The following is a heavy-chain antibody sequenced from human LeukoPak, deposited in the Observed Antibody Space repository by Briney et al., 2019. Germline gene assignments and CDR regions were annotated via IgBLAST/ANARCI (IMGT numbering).Heavy chain of an antibody. CDR1: GFTFSSYA. V-gene: IGHV3-21*04. CDR3: AKDRYDSGWRLNDY. D-gene: IGHD6-19*01. Sequence: GGSLRLSCSASGFTFSSYAMHWVRQAPGKGLEWVSFIGSSSSYIYYADSVKGRFTISRDNSKNTLHLQMNSLRAEDTAVYYCAKDRYDSGWRLNDYWGQGTLVTVSS. J-gene: IGHJ4*02. CDR2: IGSSSSYI.